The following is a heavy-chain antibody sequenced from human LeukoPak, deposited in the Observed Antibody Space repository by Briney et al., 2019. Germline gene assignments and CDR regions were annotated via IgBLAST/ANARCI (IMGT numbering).Heavy chain of an antibody. V-gene: IGHV1-18*01. CDR1: GYTLTSYG. Sequence: GASVKVSCKASGYTLTSYGIRWVRQAPGQGLEWMGWISAYNGNTNYAQKLQGRVTMTTDTSTSTAYMELRSLRSDDTAVYYCASSWAVAVTDDAFDIWGQGTMVTVSS. J-gene: IGHJ3*02. D-gene: IGHD6-19*01. CDR3: ASSWAVAVTDDAFDI. CDR2: ISAYNGNT.